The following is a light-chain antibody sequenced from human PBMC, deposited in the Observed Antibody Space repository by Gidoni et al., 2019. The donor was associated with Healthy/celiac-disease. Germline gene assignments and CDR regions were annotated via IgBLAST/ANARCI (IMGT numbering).Light chain of an antibody. CDR1: SSDVGGYNY. J-gene: IGLJ3*02. CDR3: SSYTSSSTLWV. CDR2: DVS. V-gene: IGLV2-14*03. Sequence: HSALTQPASVSGSPGQSITISCTGTSSDVGGYNYVSWYQQHPGKAPKLRIYDVSNRPSGVSNRFSGSKSGNTASLTISGLQAEDEADYYCSSYTSSSTLWVFGGGKKL.